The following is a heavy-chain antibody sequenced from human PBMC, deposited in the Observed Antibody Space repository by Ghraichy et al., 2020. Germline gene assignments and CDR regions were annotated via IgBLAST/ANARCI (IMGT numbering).Heavy chain of an antibody. J-gene: IGHJ4*02. CDR3: ARVAYCSTTRCYFGDSDF. V-gene: IGHV3-72*01. CDR2: IRNKANSYTI. CDR1: GFTSSDHY. D-gene: IGHD2-2*01. Sequence: LSLTCAASGFTSSDHYMDWVRQAPGKGLEWVGRIRNKANSYTIDYAASVKGRFTISRDDSKNSLYLQMNSLKTEDTAMYYCARVAYCSTTRCYFGDSDFWGQGTLVTVSS.